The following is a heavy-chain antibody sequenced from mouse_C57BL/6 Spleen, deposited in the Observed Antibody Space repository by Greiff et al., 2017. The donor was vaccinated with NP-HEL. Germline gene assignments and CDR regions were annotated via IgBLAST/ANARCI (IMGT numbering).Heavy chain of an antibody. D-gene: IGHD1-1*01. J-gene: IGHJ3*01. CDR3: ARERYYGSSPWFAY. V-gene: IGHV1-82*01. Sequence: VQLQQSGPELVKPGASVKISCKASGYAFSSSWMNWVKQRPGKGLEWIGRIYPGDGDTNYNGKFKGKATLTADKSSSTAYMQLSSLTSEDSAVYFCARERYYGSSPWFAYWGQGTLVTVSA. CDR1: GYAFSSSW. CDR2: IYPGDGDT.